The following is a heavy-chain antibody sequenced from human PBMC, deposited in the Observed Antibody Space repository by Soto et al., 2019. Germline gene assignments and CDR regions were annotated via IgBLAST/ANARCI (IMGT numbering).Heavy chain of an antibody. D-gene: IGHD3-10*01. CDR3: AREVLVRGIKYHAMDV. CDR2: IWSDGSNK. V-gene: IGHV3-33*01. J-gene: IGHJ6*02. Sequence: QVQLVESGGGVVQPGRSLSLSCAASGFTFSSYGIHWVRQAPGKGLEWVAVIWSDGSNKYYADSVKGRFTISRDNTKNPLYLQMNSLRAEDTAVYYCAREVLVRGIKYHAMDVWGQGTTVTVSS. CDR1: GFTFSSYG.